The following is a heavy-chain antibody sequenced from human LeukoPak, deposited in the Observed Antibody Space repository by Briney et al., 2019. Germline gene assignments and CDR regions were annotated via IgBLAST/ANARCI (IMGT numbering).Heavy chain of an antibody. CDR3: MGADYGGH. CDR2: ISYSGST. V-gene: IGHV4-31*11. D-gene: IGHD4-17*01. Sequence: SDTLSLTCAVSGGSISSGGYLWSWIRQHPGKGLECIGHISYSGSTYYTPSLKSRVTISVDKSNNQYSLKLSSVTAADTAVYYCMGADYGGHWGQGTLVPVSS. CDR1: GGSISSGGYL. J-gene: IGHJ4*02.